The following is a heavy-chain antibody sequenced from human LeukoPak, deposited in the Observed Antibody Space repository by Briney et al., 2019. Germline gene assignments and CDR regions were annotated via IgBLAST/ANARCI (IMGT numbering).Heavy chain of an antibody. J-gene: IGHJ4*02. CDR3: AREGYFDWLSIPPLDY. CDR1: GFTFSDSY. Sequence: GGSLRLSCAASGFTFSDSYMTWVRQAPGKGVEWVAYISGSGHDINYSDSVKGRFTISRDNAKNSLYLQMNSLRAEDTAVYYCAREGYFDWLSIPPLDYWGQGTLVTVSS. V-gene: IGHV3-11*04. CDR2: ISGSGHDI. D-gene: IGHD3-9*01.